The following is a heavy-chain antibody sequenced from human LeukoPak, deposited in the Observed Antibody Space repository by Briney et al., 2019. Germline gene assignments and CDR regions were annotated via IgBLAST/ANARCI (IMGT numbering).Heavy chain of an antibody. Sequence: ASVKVSCKASGYTFTSYGISWVRQAPGQGLEWMGWISAYNGNTNYAQKLQGRVTMTTDTSTSTAYMELRSLRSDDTAVYYCASPSRGGYNFDAFDIWGQGTMVTVSS. V-gene: IGHV1-18*01. D-gene: IGHD5-24*01. J-gene: IGHJ3*02. CDR1: GYTFTSYG. CDR3: ASPSRGGYNFDAFDI. CDR2: ISAYNGNT.